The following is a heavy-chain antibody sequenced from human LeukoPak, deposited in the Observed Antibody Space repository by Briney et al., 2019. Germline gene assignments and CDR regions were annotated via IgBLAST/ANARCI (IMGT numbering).Heavy chain of an antibody. CDR2: ISGSGSTI. J-gene: IGHJ4*02. Sequence: GGSLRPSCAASGFTFSSSQMNWVRQAPGKGLEWVSYISGSGSTIYYADSVKGRFTISRDNAKNSLYLQVNSLRAEDTAVYYCARSFDYWGQGTLVTVSS. V-gene: IGHV3-48*03. CDR1: GFTFSSSQ. CDR3: ARSFDY.